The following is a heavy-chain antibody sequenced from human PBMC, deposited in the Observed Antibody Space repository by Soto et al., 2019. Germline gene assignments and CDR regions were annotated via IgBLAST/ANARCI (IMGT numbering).Heavy chain of an antibody. CDR3: AFGDILTGYYHFDY. CDR2: IYSGGRT. Sequence: LRLSCAASGFTVNSNHLSWVRQAPGKGLEWVSVIYSGGRTYYADSVKGRFIISRDNFNNTLYLQMNSLRAEDTAVYYCAFGDILTGYYHFDYWGQGSPVTVSS. J-gene: IGHJ4*02. D-gene: IGHD3-9*01. CDR1: GFTVNSNH. V-gene: IGHV3-66*01.